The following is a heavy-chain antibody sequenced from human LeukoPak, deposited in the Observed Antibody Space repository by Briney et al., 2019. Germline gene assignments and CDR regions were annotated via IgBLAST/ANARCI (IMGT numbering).Heavy chain of an antibody. V-gene: IGHV3-21*01. J-gene: IGHJ4*02. CDR3: ARGEIY. Sequence: GKGLEWVSSISSSRSYIYYADSVKGRFTISRDNAKNSLYLQMNSLRAEDTAVYYCARGEIYWGQGTLVTVSS. CDR2: ISSSRSYI. D-gene: IGHD1-26*01.